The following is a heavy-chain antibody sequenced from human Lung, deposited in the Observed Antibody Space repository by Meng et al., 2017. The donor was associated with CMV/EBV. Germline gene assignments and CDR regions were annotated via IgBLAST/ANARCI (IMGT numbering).Heavy chain of an antibody. V-gene: IGHV3-15*01. J-gene: IGHJ6*02. D-gene: IGHD4-11*01. CDR3: TTDGVDSNYEGLEIYYYGMDV. Sequence: LXCAASGFTFSNAWMSWVRQAPGKGLEWVGRIKSKTEGGTTDYAAPVKGRFTISRDDSKNTLYLQMNSLKTEDTAVYYCTTDGVDSNYEGLEIYYYGMDVWXQGTXVTVSS. CDR2: IKSKTEGGTT. CDR1: GFTFSNAW.